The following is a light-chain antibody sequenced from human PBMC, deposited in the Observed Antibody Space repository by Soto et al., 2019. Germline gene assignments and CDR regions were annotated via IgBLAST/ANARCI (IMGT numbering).Light chain of an antibody. CDR1: QSVSRY. CDR3: QQRSNWPPIT. J-gene: IGKJ5*01. CDR2: DAS. Sequence: PRERATLSCSASQSVSRYLAWYQQKPGQAPRLLIYDASNRATGIPARFSGSGSGTDFTLTISSLEPEDFAVYYCQQRSNWPPITFGQGTRLEIK. V-gene: IGKV3-11*01.